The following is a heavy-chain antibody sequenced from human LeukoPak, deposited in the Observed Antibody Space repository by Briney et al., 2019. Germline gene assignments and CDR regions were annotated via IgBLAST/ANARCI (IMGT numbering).Heavy chain of an antibody. CDR1: GFTFSSYA. J-gene: IGHJ4*02. CDR3: ASSESPHWWYYFDY. D-gene: IGHD2-15*01. V-gene: IGHV3-23*01. Sequence: QPGGSLRLSCAASGFTFSSYAMSWVRQAPGKGLEWVSAISGSGGSTYYADSVKGRFTISRDNSKNTLYLQMNSLRAEDTAVYYCASSESPHWWYYFDYWGQGTLVTVSS. CDR2: ISGSGGST.